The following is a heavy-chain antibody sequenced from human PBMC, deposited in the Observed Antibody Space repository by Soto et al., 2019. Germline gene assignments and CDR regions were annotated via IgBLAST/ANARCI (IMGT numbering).Heavy chain of an antibody. D-gene: IGHD2-15*01. Sequence: QVQLVQSGAEVKKPGASVKVSCKASGYTFTSYYMHWVRQAPGQGLEWMGIINPSGGSTSYAQKFQGRVTMARDTSTSTVYMELSSLRSEETAVYYCARVSQDIVVVVAATTGDAFDIWGQGTMVTVSS. CDR2: INPSGGST. V-gene: IGHV1-46*03. CDR3: ARVSQDIVVVVAATTGDAFDI. J-gene: IGHJ3*02. CDR1: GYTFTSYY.